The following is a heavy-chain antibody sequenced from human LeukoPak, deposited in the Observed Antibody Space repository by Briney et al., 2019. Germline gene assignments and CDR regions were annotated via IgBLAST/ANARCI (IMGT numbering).Heavy chain of an antibody. V-gene: IGHV4-39*01. J-gene: IGHJ5*02. CDR2: IHYSGKT. CDR3: ARRCGGDCYSKVGLDP. CDR1: GGFISNSIYY. Sequence: SETLSLTCIVSGGFISNSIYYWAWIRQPPGEGLEWIGSIHYSGKTYYYPSLKSRVTMSVDTSKNQFSLKLSSVTAADTAVYYCARRCGGDCYSKVGLDPWGKGTAVTVSS. D-gene: IGHD2-21*02.